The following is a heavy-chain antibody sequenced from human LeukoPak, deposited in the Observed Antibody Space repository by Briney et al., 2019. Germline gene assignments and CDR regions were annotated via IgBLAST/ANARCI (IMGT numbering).Heavy chain of an antibody. Sequence: GGSLRLSCAASGYTFSSSGMHWVRQAPGKALEWVAFIRFDGSDIYYGDSVKGRFTISRDNSKNTLYLHLNSLRGEDTAVYYCAKDHATYDFLTGYPAYWGQGIPVIVSS. CDR3: AKDHATYDFLTGYPAY. CDR2: IRFDGSDI. CDR1: GYTFSSSG. D-gene: IGHD3-9*01. V-gene: IGHV3-30*02. J-gene: IGHJ4*02.